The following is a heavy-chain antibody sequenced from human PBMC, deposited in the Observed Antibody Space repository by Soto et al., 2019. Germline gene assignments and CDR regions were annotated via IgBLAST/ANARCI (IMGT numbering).Heavy chain of an antibody. CDR3: AREERITMVRGVIISTYGMDV. D-gene: IGHD3-10*01. V-gene: IGHV3-7*05. J-gene: IGHJ6*02. Sequence: GGSLRLSCAASGFTFSSYWMSWVRQAPGKGLEWVANIKQDGSEKYYVDSVKGRFTISRDNAKNSLYLQMNSLRAEDTAVYYCAREERITMVRGVIISTYGMDVWGQGTTVTVSS. CDR2: IKQDGSEK. CDR1: GFTFSSYW.